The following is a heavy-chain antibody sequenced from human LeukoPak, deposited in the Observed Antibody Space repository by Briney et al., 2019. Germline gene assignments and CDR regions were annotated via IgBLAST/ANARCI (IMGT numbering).Heavy chain of an antibody. J-gene: IGHJ4*02. Sequence: GSLRLSCAASGFTVGSNYMSWVRQAPGKGLEWVSVIYSGGSTYYADSVKGRFTISRDNSKNTLYLQMNSLRAEDTAVYYCASGFLNCSSTSCYAYWGQGTLVTVSS. CDR1: GFTVGSNY. CDR3: ASGFLNCSSTSCYAY. D-gene: IGHD2-2*01. CDR2: IYSGGST. V-gene: IGHV3-53*01.